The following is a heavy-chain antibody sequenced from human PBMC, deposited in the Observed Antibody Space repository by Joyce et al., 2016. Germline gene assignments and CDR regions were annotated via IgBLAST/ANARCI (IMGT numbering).Heavy chain of an antibody. V-gene: IGHV3-30*18. CDR1: GFSFRVYV. CDR2: ISHDGTDE. Sequence: QVQLVESGGGVVQPGRSLRLSCSVSGFSFRVYVMHWVRQAPGKGLEWVAQISHDGTDEYYADSVKGRLTISRDNSKNTLFLQMNSLRSEDTAIYYCAKDQGSSWPLFDFWGQGTLVTVSS. J-gene: IGHJ4*02. CDR3: AKDQGSSWPLFDF. D-gene: IGHD2-2*01.